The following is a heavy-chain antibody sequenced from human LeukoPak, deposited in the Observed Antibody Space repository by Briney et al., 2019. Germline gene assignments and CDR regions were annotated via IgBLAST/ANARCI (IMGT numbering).Heavy chain of an antibody. CDR3: AREPPIAVAGTIDY. Sequence: PPETLSLTCTPSLGSISSYYWCWIRQPAGDGLEWIGRIYTSGSTNYNHSLNSRVTISVDKSKNQFSLKLSSVTAADTAVYYCAREPPIAVAGTIDYWGQGALVTVSS. J-gene: IGHJ4*02. D-gene: IGHD6-19*01. V-gene: IGHV4-4*07. CDR1: LGSISSYY. CDR2: IYTSGST.